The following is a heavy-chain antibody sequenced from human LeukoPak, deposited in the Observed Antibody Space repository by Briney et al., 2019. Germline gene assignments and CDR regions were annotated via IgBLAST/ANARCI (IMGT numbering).Heavy chain of an antibody. D-gene: IGHD6-13*01. Sequence: SETLSLTCAVYGGSFSGYHWSWIRQPPGKGPEWIGEINHSGSTNYNSSLKSRVTISVDTSKNQFSLKLSSVTAADTAVYYCARAVNLAAAGTRWFDPWGQGTLVTVSS. J-gene: IGHJ5*02. V-gene: IGHV4-34*01. CDR3: ARAVNLAAAGTRWFDP. CDR2: INHSGST. CDR1: GGSFSGYH.